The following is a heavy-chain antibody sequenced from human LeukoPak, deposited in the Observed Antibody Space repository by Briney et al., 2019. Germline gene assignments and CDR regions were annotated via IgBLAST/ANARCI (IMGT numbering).Heavy chain of an antibody. CDR3: ARDIVRGVIIYDY. CDR2: ISSSSSYT. Sequence: GGSLRLSCAASGFTFSDYYMSWIRQAPGKGVEWVSYISSSSSYTNYADSVKGRFTISRDNAKKSLYLQMNSLRAEDTAVYYCARDIVRGVIIYDYWGQGTLVTVSS. J-gene: IGHJ4*02. V-gene: IGHV3-11*06. CDR1: GFTFSDYY. D-gene: IGHD3-10*01.